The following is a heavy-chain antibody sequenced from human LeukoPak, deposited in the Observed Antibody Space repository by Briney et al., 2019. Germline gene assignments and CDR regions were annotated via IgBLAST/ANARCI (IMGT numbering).Heavy chain of an antibody. J-gene: IGHJ4*02. CDR1: GGTFSSYA. V-gene: IGHV3-30-3*01. Sequence: SCKASGGTFSSYAMHWVRQAPGKGLEWVAVISYDGSNKYYADSVKGRFTISRDNSKNTLYLQMNSLRAEDTAVYYCARPYFPGMVAKRGYYFDYWGQGTLVAVSS. CDR2: ISYDGSNK. CDR3: ARPYFPGMVAKRGYYFDY. D-gene: IGHD5-12*01.